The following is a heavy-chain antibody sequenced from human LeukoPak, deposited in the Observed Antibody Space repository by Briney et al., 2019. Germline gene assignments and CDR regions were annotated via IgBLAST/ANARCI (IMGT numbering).Heavy chain of an antibody. CDR2: ISWDGGST. V-gene: IGHV3-43D*03. CDR3: AKRDMVRGAEGIDY. Sequence: GGSLRLSCAASGFTSDDYAMHWVRQAPGKGLEWVSLISWDGGSTYYADSVKGRFTISRDNSKNTLYLQMNSLRAEDTAVYYCAKRDMVRGAEGIDYWGQGTLVTVSS. D-gene: IGHD3-10*01. CDR1: GFTSDDYA. J-gene: IGHJ4*02.